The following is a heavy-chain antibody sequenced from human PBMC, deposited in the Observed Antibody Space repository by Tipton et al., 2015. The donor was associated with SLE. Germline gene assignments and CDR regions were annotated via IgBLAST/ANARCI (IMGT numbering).Heavy chain of an antibody. J-gene: IGHJ5*01. Sequence: TLSLTCAVSAYSITSGYYWDWIRQPPEKGLEWIGTMYHTGSTYYNPSLKSRVTISVDTSKNQLSLKLTSVTVADTAVYYCARGDDILTDNWFNSWGQGTLVTVSS. V-gene: IGHV4-38-2*01. CDR2: MYHTGST. D-gene: IGHD3-9*01. CDR3: ARGDDILTDNWFNS. CDR1: AYSITSGYY.